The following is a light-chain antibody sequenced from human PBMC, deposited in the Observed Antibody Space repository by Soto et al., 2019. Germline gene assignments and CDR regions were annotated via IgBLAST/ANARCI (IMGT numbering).Light chain of an antibody. J-gene: IGKJ4*01. V-gene: IGKV3-20*01. Sequence: EIVLTQSPGTLSLSPGERATLSCRASQSVSSSYLAWYQQKPGQAPRLLIYGASSRATGIPDRFSGSGSGTDFTLTISRLEPEDFAVYYCQQYNHWPLSFGVGTKVEIK. CDR2: GAS. CDR1: QSVSSSY. CDR3: QQYNHWPLS.